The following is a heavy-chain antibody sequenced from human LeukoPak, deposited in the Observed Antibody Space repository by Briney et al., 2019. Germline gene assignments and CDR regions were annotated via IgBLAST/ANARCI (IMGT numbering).Heavy chain of an antibody. D-gene: IGHD3-3*01. V-gene: IGHV4-59*12. CDR2: IYHSGSI. J-gene: IGHJ4*02. CDR3: ARDRFGDLNYFDY. Sequence: PSETLSLTCTVSGGSISPYWWSWVRQPPGKGLEWIGHIYHSGSITYNASLKSRVTISADKSTNQFSLKLSSVTAADTAVYYCARDRFGDLNYFDYWGQGTLVTVSS. CDR1: GGSISPYW.